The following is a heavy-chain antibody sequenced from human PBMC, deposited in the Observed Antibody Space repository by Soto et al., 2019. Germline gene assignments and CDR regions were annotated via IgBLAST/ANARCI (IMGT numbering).Heavy chain of an antibody. CDR3: AIVSAVDGPTYSFDY. Sequence: PGESLKISCKGSGYSFTSYWIGWVRQMPGKGLEWMGIIYPGDSDTRYSPSFQGQVTISADKSISTAYLQWSSLKASDTAMYYCAIVSAVDGPTYSFDYWGQGTLVTVSS. CDR2: IYPGDSDT. CDR1: GYSFTSYW. V-gene: IGHV5-51*01. J-gene: IGHJ4*02. D-gene: IGHD6-19*01.